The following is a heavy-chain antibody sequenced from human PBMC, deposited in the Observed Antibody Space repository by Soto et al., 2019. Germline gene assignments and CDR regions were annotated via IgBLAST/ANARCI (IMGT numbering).Heavy chain of an antibody. Sequence: PSETLSLTCSVSGVSISTTTYYWGWIRQPPGKGLEWIGTIHYSGTTYSNPSLKGRITMSVDSSKNHFSLKLTSVTASDPSVYYCARHNSRVVDYWGQGTLVTVSS. CDR2: IHYSGTT. J-gene: IGHJ4*02. CDR1: GVSISTTTYY. D-gene: IGHD4-4*01. V-gene: IGHV4-39*01. CDR3: ARHNSRVVDY.